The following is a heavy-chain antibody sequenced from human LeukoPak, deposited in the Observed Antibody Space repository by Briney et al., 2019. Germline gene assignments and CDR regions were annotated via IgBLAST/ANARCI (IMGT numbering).Heavy chain of an antibody. V-gene: IGHV3-23*01. CDR2: ISNTGGST. CDR3: AQQVGYCSSGSCYFTY. J-gene: IGHJ1*01. CDR1: GFSFNTYA. Sequence: GGSPRLSCAASGFSFNTYAMSWVRQAPGKGLEWVSAISNTGGSTYYADSVKGRFTISRDKSKNTLSLQMNSLRAEDTAVYYCAQQVGYCSSGSCYFTYWGQGTLVTVSS. D-gene: IGHD2-15*01.